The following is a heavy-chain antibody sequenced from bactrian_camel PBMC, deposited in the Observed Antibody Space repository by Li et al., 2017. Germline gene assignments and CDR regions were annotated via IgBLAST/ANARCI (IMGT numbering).Heavy chain of an antibody. CDR2: LDLDGST. CDR3: AASGGQLGRWCYEFPVNWVSWLYN. Sequence: HVQLVESGGGSVQAGGSLRLSCVDSGYTYSSNGWGWFRQTPGKEREGVAALDLDGSTTYADSVKGRFTISQDGAKNTLYLHMNNLKPEDTAMYHCAASGGQLGRWCYEFPVNWVSWLYNWGQGTQVTVS. V-gene: IGHV3S53*01. D-gene: IGHD3*01. J-gene: IGHJ4*01. CDR1: GYTYSSNG.